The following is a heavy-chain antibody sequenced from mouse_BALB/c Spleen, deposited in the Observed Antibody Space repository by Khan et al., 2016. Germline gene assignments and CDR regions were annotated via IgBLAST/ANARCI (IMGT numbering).Heavy chain of an antibody. J-gene: IGHJ3*01. Sequence: EVELVASGGGLVQPGRSRKLSCAASGFTFSSFGMHWVRQAPEKGLEWVAYISSVRSTIYYADTVTGRFTISRDNPKNTLFLQMTSLRSEDTAMYYCARGGNYVLAYWGQGTLVTVSA. D-gene: IGHD2-1*01. V-gene: IGHV5-17*02. CDR2: ISSVRSTI. CDR3: ARGGNYVLAY. CDR1: GFTFSSFG.